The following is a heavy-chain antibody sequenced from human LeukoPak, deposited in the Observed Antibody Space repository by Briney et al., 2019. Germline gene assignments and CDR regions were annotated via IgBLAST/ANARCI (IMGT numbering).Heavy chain of an antibody. Sequence: GRSLRLSCAASGFTFSSYAMHWVRQAPGKGLEWVAVISYDGSNKYYADSVKGRFTISRDNSKNTLYLQVNGLRAEDTAVYYCARDGAARGGGYFDYWGKGTLVTVS. V-gene: IGHV3-30*01. CDR1: GFTFSSYA. J-gene: IGHJ4*02. CDR2: ISYDGSNK. D-gene: IGHD6-6*01. CDR3: ARDGAARGGGYFDY.